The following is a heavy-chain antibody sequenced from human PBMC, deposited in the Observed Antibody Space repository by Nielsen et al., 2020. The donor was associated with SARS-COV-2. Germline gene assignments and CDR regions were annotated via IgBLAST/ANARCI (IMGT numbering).Heavy chain of an antibody. V-gene: IGHV3-21*01. D-gene: IGHD6-13*01. CDR1: GFSFSAYS. J-gene: IGHJ3*02. CDR2: IDSRGTYI. CDR3: ARDPSSSWTGDAFDI. Sequence: GESLKISCAASGFSFSAYSMNWVRQAPGKGLEWVSSIDSRGTYIFYADSVKGRFTISRDNAENSLFLQMSSLRAEDTAVYYCARDPSSSWTGDAFDIWGQGTMVTVSS.